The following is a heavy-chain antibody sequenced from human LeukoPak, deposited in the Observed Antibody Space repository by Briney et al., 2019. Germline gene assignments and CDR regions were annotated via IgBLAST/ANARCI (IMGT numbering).Heavy chain of an antibody. CDR3: ARDTDGSLDY. D-gene: IGHD1-26*01. CDR1: GFTFTNSL. Sequence: GGSLRLSGAASGFTFTNSLMAWVRQAPGKGLEWVANIKQDGSTEHYVDSLKGRFTISRDNPKNSLYLQMNSLRADDTAVYYCARDTDGSLDYWGQGILVTVAS. J-gene: IGHJ4*02. CDR2: IKQDGSTE. V-gene: IGHV3-7*01.